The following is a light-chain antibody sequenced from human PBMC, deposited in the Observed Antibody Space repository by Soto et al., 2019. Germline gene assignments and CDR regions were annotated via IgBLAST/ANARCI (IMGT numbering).Light chain of an antibody. CDR1: QSISSY. CDR3: QQSYSNSLT. V-gene: IGKV1-39*01. Sequence: RQTTQSPSSLCASVRDRVTITGRASQSISSYLNWYQQKPGKAPKLLIYTASSLQSGVPSRFSGSGSGTDFTLTISSLQPEDFATYYCQQSYSNSLTFGGGTKVDIK. J-gene: IGKJ4*01. CDR2: TAS.